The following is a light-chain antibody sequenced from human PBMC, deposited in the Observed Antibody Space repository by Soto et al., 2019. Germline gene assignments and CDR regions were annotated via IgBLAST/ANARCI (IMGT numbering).Light chain of an antibody. V-gene: IGLV2-11*02. J-gene: IGLJ1*01. CDR1: SSDVGGRDY. CDR2: EVY. CDR3: CSYAGSYTYV. Sequence: QAVVTQPRSVSGSPGQSVTISCTGTSSDVGGRDYVSWYQQKPGKAPKLMISEVYKRPSGVPDRFSGSKSANTAYLTISGLQADDEADYFCCSYAGSYTYVFGTGTKLTVL.